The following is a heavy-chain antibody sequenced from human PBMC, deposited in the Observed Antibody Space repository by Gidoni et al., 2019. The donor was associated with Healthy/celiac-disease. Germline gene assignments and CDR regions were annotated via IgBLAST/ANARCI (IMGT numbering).Heavy chain of an antibody. CDR2: IYTSGST. Sequence: QVQLQESGPGLVKPSQTLSLTCTVSGGSISSGSYYWSWIRQPAGKGLEWIGRIYTSGSTNYTPSLKSRVTISVDTSKNQFSLKLSSVTAADTAVYYCAISSSWYGGYFDYWGQGTLVTVSS. J-gene: IGHJ4*02. V-gene: IGHV4-61*02. D-gene: IGHD6-13*01. CDR3: AISSSWYGGYFDY. CDR1: GGSISSGSYY.